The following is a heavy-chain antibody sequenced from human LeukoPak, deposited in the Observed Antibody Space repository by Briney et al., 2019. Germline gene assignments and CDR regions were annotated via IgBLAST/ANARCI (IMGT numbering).Heavy chain of an antibody. D-gene: IGHD6-13*01. J-gene: IGHJ4*02. CDR2: IYYSGST. Sequence: PSETLSLTCTVSGGSISSSSYYWGWIRQPPGKGLEWIGSIYYSGSTYYNPSLKSRVTISVDTSKNQFSLKLSSVTAADTAVYYCARNPLGAAGHSLDYWGQGTLVTVSS. CDR1: GGSISSSSYY. CDR3: ARNPLGAAGHSLDY. V-gene: IGHV4-39*07.